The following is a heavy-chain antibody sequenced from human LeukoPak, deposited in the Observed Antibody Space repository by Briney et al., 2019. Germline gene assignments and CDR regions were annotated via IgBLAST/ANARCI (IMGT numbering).Heavy chain of an antibody. D-gene: IGHD3-22*01. Sequence: PGGSLRLSCAASGFTFSSYAMSWVRQAPGKGLERVSAISGSGGSTYYADSVKGRFTVSRDNSKSTLYLQMNSLRAEDTAVYYCAKDPIAYYYDSGGYYDPFDIWGQGTLVTVSS. J-gene: IGHJ3*02. CDR3: AKDPIAYYYDSGGYYDPFDI. V-gene: IGHV3-23*01. CDR1: GFTFSSYA. CDR2: ISGSGGST.